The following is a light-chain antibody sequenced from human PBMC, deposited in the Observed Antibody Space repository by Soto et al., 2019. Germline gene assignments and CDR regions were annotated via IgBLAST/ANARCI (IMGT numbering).Light chain of an antibody. CDR1: SSDVGSHNL. CDR3: CSYGGSSAV. J-gene: IGLJ7*01. V-gene: IGLV2-23*02. Sequence: QSALTQPASVSGSPGQSITISCTGTSSDVGSHNLVSWYQQHPGQAPKLMIYEVTKRTLGVSTRFSASKSGNTSSLTIAGIQDEDEADYYCCSYGGSSAVFGGGTQLTVL. CDR2: EVT.